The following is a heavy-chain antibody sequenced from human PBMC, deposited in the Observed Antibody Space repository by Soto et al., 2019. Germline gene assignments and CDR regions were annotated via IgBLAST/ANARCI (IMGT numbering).Heavy chain of an antibody. Sequence: LRIARASCGLSVCSSAMSWVRQAPGKGLEWVSAISGSDDSTYYADSVKGRFTISRDNSKNTLYLQMSSLRADDTAVYYCAPMGVWGQGTTVTVSS. CDR1: GLSVCSSA. V-gene: IGHV3-23*01. CDR3: APMGV. CDR2: ISGSDDST. J-gene: IGHJ6*02.